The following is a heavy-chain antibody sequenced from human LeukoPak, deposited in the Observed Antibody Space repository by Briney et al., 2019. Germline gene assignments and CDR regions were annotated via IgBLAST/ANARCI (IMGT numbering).Heavy chain of an antibody. Sequence: PGVYLGLICCASGFTFSSYEMHWVRQAPGKGLERVSYITSSGSTMYYADSVKGRFTISRDNAKNSLYLQMSSLRAEDTAVYYCATLRPRQQLVVDHWGQGTLVTVSS. J-gene: IGHJ4*02. CDR1: GFTFSSYE. CDR3: ATLRPRQQLVVDH. D-gene: IGHD6-13*01. V-gene: IGHV3-48*03. CDR2: ITSSGSTM.